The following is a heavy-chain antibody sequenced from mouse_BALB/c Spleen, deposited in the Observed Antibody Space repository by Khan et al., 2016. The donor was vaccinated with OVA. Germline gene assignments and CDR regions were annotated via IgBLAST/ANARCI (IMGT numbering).Heavy chain of an antibody. Sequence: QVRLQQSGAELMKPGASVMISCKAAAYTFSNYWIEWVKQRPGHGLEWIGEILPGSGSSNYSEKFEGKATFTADTSSNTAYMQLNSLTSEDSAGYYCARNDYYGSPFDFDYWGQGTTLTVSS. V-gene: IGHV1-9*01. J-gene: IGHJ2*01. CDR1: AYTFSNYW. CDR3: ARNDYYGSPFDFDY. CDR2: ILPGSGSS. D-gene: IGHD1-1*01.